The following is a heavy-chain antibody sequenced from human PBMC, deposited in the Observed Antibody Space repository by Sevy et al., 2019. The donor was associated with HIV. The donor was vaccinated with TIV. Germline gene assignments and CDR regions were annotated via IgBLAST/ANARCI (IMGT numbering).Heavy chain of an antibody. CDR1: GFTFSHYW. CDR2: IKQDGRDK. CDR3: ASPTTVAVDH. J-gene: IGHJ4*02. Sequence: GGSLRLSCVASGFTFSHYWMTWVRQAPGKGLEWVANIKQDGRDKYYVDSVKGRFTVSRDNAKNSLYLQMNSLRVEDTAVYYCASPTTVAVDHWGQGTLVTFSS. V-gene: IGHV3-7*01. D-gene: IGHD4-17*01.